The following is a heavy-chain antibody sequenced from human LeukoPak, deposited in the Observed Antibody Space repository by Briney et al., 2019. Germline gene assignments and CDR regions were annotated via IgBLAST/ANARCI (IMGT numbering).Heavy chain of an antibody. CDR3: ARGTIFGVAYIDY. J-gene: IGHJ4*02. CDR1: GGTFSSYA. CDR2: IIPILGIA. V-gene: IGHV1-69*04. Sequence: ASVKVSCKASGGTFSSYAISWVRRAPGQGLEWMGRIIPILGIANYAQKFQGRVTITADKSTSTAYMELSSLRSEDTAVYYCARGTIFGVAYIDYWGQGTLVTVSS. D-gene: IGHD3-3*01.